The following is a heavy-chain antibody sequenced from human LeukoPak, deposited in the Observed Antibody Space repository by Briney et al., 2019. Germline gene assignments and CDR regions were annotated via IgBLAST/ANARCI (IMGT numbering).Heavy chain of an antibody. V-gene: IGHV1-2*02. J-gene: IGHJ5*02. CDR1: GYTFTGYY. CDR3: ARAYYYDSSGSAPNWFDP. CDR2: INPNSGGT. Sequence: ASVKVSCKASGYTFTGYYMHWVRQAPGQGLEWMGWINPNSGGTNYAQKFQGRVTMTRDTSISTAYMELSRLRSDDTAVYYCARAYYYDSSGSAPNWFDPWGQGTLVTVSS. D-gene: IGHD3-22*01.